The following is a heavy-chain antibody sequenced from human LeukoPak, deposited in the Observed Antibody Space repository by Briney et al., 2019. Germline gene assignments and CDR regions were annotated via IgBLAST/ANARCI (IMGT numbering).Heavy chain of an antibody. CDR3: ARTDGIVVVTASVAVFDL. CDR1: GHTFTGYY. J-gene: IGHJ5*02. D-gene: IGHD2-21*02. Sequence: ASVTVLCKPSGHTFTGYYMHWLRQAPGHGLDWMAWINPHSGGTNYAQKIQGRITINRDPSISTAYMQPSTLSCDHTAVYYCARTDGIVVVTASVAVFDLWGQGTLVSVS. CDR2: INPHSGGT. V-gene: IGHV1-2*02.